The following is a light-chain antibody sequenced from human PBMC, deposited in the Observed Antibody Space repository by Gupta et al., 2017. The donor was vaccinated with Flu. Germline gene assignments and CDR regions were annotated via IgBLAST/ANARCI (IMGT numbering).Light chain of an antibody. CDR2: GAS. CDR3: QQDGSSPST. J-gene: IGKJ2*01. CDR1: QSVSSSY. Sequence: ELVLTQSPGTLSLSPGERATLSCSASQSVSSSYLAWYQQKPGQAPRLLIYGASSRATGIPDRFSGSGSGTDFTLTISRLEPEDFAVYYCQQDGSSPSTFGQGTKLEIK. V-gene: IGKV3-20*01.